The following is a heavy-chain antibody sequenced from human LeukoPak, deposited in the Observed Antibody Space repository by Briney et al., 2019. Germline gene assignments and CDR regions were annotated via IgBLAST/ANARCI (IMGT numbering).Heavy chain of an antibody. CDR1: GGTFSSYA. V-gene: IGHV1-69*05. J-gene: IGHJ6*03. CDR2: IIPIFGTA. CDR3: ARVRGCSSTSCYRDHYYYYYMDV. Sequence: GSSVTVSCKASGGTFSSYAISWVRQAPGQGLEWMGGIIPIFGTANYAQKFQGRVTITTDESTSTAYMELSSLRSEDTAVYYCARVRGCSSTSCYRDHYYYYYMDVWGKGTTVTVSS. D-gene: IGHD2-2*02.